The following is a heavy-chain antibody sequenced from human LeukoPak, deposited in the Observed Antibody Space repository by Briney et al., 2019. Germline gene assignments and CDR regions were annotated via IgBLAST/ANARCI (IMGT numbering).Heavy chain of an antibody. Sequence: GGSLRLSCTASGFTFGDYAMSWFRQAPGKGLEWVGFIRSKVYGGTTEYAASVKGRFTISRDDSKSIAYLQMNSLKTEDTAVYYCTREPLWFGELLRRVGIDYWGQGTLVTVSS. CDR1: GFTFGDYA. CDR2: IRSKVYGGTT. CDR3: TREPLWFGELLRRVGIDY. V-gene: IGHV3-49*03. D-gene: IGHD3-10*01. J-gene: IGHJ4*02.